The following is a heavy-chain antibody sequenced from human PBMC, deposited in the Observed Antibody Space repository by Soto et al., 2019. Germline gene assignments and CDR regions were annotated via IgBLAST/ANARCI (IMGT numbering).Heavy chain of an antibody. CDR2: IIPILGIA. V-gene: IGHV1-69*02. CDR3: ASLPRYSSSWTFDP. Sequence: SVKVSCKASGGTFSSYTISWVRQAPGQGLEWMGRIIPILGIANYAQKFQGRVTITADKSTSTAYMELSSLRSEDTAVYYCASLPRYSSSWTFDPWGQGTLVTVSS. J-gene: IGHJ5*02. D-gene: IGHD6-13*01. CDR1: GGTFSSYT.